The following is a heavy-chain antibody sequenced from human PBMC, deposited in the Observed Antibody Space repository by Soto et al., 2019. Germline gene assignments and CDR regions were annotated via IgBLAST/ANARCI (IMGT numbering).Heavy chain of an antibody. Sequence: QVQLVQSEAEVKKPGASVKVSCKTSGYIFTSYGISWVRQAPGQGLEWMGWISTHNGNTNYAQKLQDRVTMTTDTSTSTAYMELRSLRSDDTAMYYCARENSYYGSGTYYFYGMDVWGHGTTVTVSS. J-gene: IGHJ6*02. CDR3: ARENSYYGSGTYYFYGMDV. D-gene: IGHD3-10*01. CDR2: ISTHNGNT. CDR1: GYIFTSYG. V-gene: IGHV1-18*01.